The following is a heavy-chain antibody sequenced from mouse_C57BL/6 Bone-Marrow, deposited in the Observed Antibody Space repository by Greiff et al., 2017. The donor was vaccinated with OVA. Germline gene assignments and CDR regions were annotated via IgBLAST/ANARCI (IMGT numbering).Heavy chain of an antibody. V-gene: IGHV1-64*01. CDR2: IHPNSGST. D-gene: IGHD2-1*01. J-gene: IGHJ2*01. Sequence: VQLQQPGAELVKPGASVKLSCKASGYTFTSYWMHWVKQRPGQGLEWIGVIHPNSGSTNYNEKFKSKATLTVDKSSSTAYMQLSSLTSEDSAVYSCARKGDYGNYPLDYWGQGTTLTVSS. CDR3: ARKGDYGNYPLDY. CDR1: GYTFTSYW.